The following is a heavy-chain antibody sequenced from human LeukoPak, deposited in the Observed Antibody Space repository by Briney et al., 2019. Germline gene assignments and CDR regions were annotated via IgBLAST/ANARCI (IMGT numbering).Heavy chain of an antibody. CDR3: ARDQGAAAIYIEEDWFDP. Sequence: GGSLRLSCAASGFTFINYSMNWVRQAPGKGLEWVSSISTSSTYIYYADSVKGRFTISRDNAKNSLYLQMNSLRAEDTAVYHCARDQGAAAIYIEEDWFDPWGQGTLVTVSS. D-gene: IGHD2-2*02. CDR1: GFTFINYS. J-gene: IGHJ5*02. V-gene: IGHV3-21*01. CDR2: ISTSSTYI.